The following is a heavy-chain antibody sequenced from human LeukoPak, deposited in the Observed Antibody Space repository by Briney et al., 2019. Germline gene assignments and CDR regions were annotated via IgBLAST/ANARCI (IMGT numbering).Heavy chain of an antibody. CDR1: EFTFSNYA. Sequence: GGSLRLSCAASEFTFSNYAMNWVRQAPGKGLEWVSYISSSGYTIYYADSVKGRFTISRDNAKNSLYLQMNSLRAEDTAVYYCAREDCSSTSCYDPSVSDYWGQGTLVTVSS. CDR3: AREDCSSTSCYDPSVSDY. CDR2: ISSSGYTI. J-gene: IGHJ4*02. V-gene: IGHV3-48*03. D-gene: IGHD2-2*01.